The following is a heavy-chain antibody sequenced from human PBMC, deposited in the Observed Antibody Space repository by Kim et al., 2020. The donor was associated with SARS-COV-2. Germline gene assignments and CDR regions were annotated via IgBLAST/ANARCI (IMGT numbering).Heavy chain of an antibody. D-gene: IGHD3-16*01. CDR3: ARGRGGLLGY. J-gene: IGHJ4*02. CDR1: GFTFSTYA. V-gene: IGHV3-30*04. CDR2: ILYDGSNK. Sequence: GRSLRLSCAASGFTFSTYAMHWVRQAPGKGLEWVAVILYDGSNKNYVDSVKGRFTISRDNSKSTLYLQMNSLRVEDTAVYYCARGRGGLLGYWGQGTLVTVSS.